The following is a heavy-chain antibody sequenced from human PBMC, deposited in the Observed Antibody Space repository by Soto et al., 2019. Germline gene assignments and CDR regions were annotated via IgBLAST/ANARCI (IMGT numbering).Heavy chain of an antibody. CDR3: ARVNDKSWFDY. J-gene: IGHJ4*02. Sequence: SETLSLTCTVSDGSISSSSYYWGWIRQPPGKGLEWIGNIYYSGSTYYNPSLKSRVTISVDTSKNQFSLKLTSVTAADTAVYFCARVNDKSWFDYWGQGTRVTVSS. CDR1: DGSISSSSYY. D-gene: IGHD3-9*01. CDR2: IYYSGST. V-gene: IGHV4-39*01.